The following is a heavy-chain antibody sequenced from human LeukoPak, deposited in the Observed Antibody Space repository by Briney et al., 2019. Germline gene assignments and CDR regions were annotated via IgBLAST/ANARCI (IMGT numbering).Heavy chain of an antibody. V-gene: IGHV1-8*03. CDR3: ASGYGSGSYLYY. CDR2: MNPNSGNT. D-gene: IGHD3-10*01. Sequence: ASVKVSCKASGYTFTSYDINWVRQATGQGLEWMGWMNPNSGNTGYAQKFQGRVTITRNTSISTAYMELSSLRSEDTAVYYCASGYGSGSYLYYWGQGTLVTVSS. J-gene: IGHJ4*02. CDR1: GYTFTSYD.